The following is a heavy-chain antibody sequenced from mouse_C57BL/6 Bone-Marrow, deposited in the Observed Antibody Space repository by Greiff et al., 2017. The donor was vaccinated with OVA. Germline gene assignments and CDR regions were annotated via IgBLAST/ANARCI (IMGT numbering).Heavy chain of an antibody. J-gene: IGHJ4*01. Sequence: EVQLQQSGPELVKPGASVKISCKASGYSFTGYYMNWVKQSPEKSLEWIGEINPSTGGTTYNQKFKAKATLTVDKSSSTAYMQLKSLTSEDSAVYYCARGDPTVKMDYWGQGTSVTVSS. CDR1: GYSFTGYY. V-gene: IGHV1-42*01. CDR3: ARGDPTVKMDY. D-gene: IGHD2-10*01. CDR2: INPSTGGT.